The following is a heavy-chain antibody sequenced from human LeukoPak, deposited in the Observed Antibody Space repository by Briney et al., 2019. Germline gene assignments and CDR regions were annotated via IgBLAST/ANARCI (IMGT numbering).Heavy chain of an antibody. CDR3: AKAKTVAARGYFFDH. D-gene: IGHD6-6*01. Sequence: GGSLRLSCAASGFTFNNYAMSWVRQAPGKGLEVVSAFSGSVSGTGGSIYYADSVRGRFTISRDNSENTLYLEMSSLRVEDTAVYYCAKAKTVAARGYFFDHWGQGALVTVSS. J-gene: IGHJ4*02. V-gene: IGHV3-23*01. CDR2: FSGSVSGTGGSI. CDR1: GFTFNNYA.